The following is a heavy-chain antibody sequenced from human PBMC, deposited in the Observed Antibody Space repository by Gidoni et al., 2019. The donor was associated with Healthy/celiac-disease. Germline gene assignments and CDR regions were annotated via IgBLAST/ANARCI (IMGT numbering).Heavy chain of an antibody. CDR3: ARMAPSVVVPAAIPV. J-gene: IGHJ4*02. V-gene: IGHV4-34*01. Sequence: QVQLQQWGAGPLTPSETLSLTCAVHGGSFSGYYWSWICQPPGKGLEGIGEIKHSGSTNYNPSLKSRVTISVNTSKNQFSLKLSSVTAADTAVYYCARMAPSVVVPAAIPVWGQGTLVTVSS. CDR1: GGSFSGYY. CDR2: IKHSGST. D-gene: IGHD2-2*02.